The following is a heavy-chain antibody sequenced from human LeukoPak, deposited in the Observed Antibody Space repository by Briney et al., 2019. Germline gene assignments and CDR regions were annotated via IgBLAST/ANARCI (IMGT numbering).Heavy chain of an antibody. CDR1: RFQFSSYA. D-gene: IGHD6-13*01. Sequence: GGSLRLSCVASRFQFSSYAMSWVRQAPGKGLEWVSVISGSGGSTYYADSVKGRFTISRDNSKNTLYLQMNSLRAEDTAVYYCAKSGIAAAGTYFQHWGQGTLVTVSS. CDR3: AKSGIAAAGTYFQH. CDR2: ISGSGGST. J-gene: IGHJ1*01. V-gene: IGHV3-23*01.